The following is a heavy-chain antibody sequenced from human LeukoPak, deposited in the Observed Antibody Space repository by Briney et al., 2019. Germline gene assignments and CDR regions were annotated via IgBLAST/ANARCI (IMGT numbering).Heavy chain of an antibody. Sequence: PGGSLRLSCAASGFTFSSYSMNWVRQAPGKGLEWVSSISSSSSSYIYYADSVKGRFTISRDNAKNSLYLQMNSLRAEDTAVYYCARDEGGRVSGFDYWGQGTLVTVSS. CDR2: ISSSSSSYI. CDR3: ARDEGGRVSGFDY. V-gene: IGHV3-21*01. D-gene: IGHD6-6*01. J-gene: IGHJ4*02. CDR1: GFTFSSYS.